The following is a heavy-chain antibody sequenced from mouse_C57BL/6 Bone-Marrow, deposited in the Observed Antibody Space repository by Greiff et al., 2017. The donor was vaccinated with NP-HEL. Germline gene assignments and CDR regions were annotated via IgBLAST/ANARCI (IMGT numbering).Heavy chain of an antibody. J-gene: IGHJ2*01. V-gene: IGHV5-12*01. Sequence: EVQVVESGGGLVQPGGSLKLSCAASGFTFSDYYMYWVRQTPEKRLEWVAYISNGGGSTYYPDTVKGRFTLSRDNAKNTLYLQMSRLKSEDTAMYYCAKRDYGSGYFDYWGQGTTLTVSS. D-gene: IGHD1-1*01. CDR3: AKRDYGSGYFDY. CDR1: GFTFSDYY. CDR2: ISNGGGST.